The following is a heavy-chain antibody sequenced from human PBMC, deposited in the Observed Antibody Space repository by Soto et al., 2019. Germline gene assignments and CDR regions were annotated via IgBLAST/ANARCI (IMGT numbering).Heavy chain of an antibody. J-gene: IGHJ4*02. CDR3: ARVFPQFYCISTSCYGPDY. D-gene: IGHD2-2*01. V-gene: IGHV1-8*01. CDR2: MNPNSGNT. CDR1: GYTFTSYD. Sequence: ASVKVSCKASGYTFTSYDINWVRQATGQGLEWMGWMNPNSGNTGYAQKFQGRVTMTRNTSISTAYMELSSLRSEDTAVYYCARVFPQFYCISTSCYGPDYWGQGTLVTVSS.